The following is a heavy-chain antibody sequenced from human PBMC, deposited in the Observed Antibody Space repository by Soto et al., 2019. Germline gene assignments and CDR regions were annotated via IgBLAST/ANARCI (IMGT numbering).Heavy chain of an antibody. V-gene: IGHV4-4*02. CDR1: GGSISDNW. D-gene: IGHD2-21*01. CDR3: ARHIAVSGTRGFDY. CDR2: IYHTGNR. J-gene: IGHJ4*02. Sequence: QVQLQESGPGLMQPSGTLSLTCAVSGGSISDNWWSWVRQPPGKGLEWIGEIYHTGNRHYNPSLEGRVPISVDKSKNHFSQNLNSVTAADTAVYYCARHIAVSGTRGFDYWGQGILVTVSS.